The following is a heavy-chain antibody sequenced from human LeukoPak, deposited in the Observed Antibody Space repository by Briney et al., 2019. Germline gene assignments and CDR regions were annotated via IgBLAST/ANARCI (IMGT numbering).Heavy chain of an antibody. CDR1: GFTFTSYW. J-gene: IGHJ5*02. V-gene: IGHV3-74*01. CDR3: AKEGWET. CDR2: VNRDGSST. D-gene: IGHD1-26*01. Sequence: GGSLRLSCAASGFTFTSYWMHWVRQAPRKGLVWVSRVNRDGSSTDYADSVKGRFTISRDNAKNTLYLQMDSLRADDTAVYYCAKEGWETWGQGTLVTVSS.